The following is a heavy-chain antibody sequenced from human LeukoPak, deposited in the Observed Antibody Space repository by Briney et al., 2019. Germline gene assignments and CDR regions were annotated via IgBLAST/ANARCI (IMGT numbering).Heavy chain of an antibody. V-gene: IGHV4-38-2*02. CDR3: ARDTSPGITGTY. D-gene: IGHD1-20*01. CDR1: GYSITNGYY. CDR2: IYHDGRI. J-gene: IGHJ4*02. Sequence: PSETLSLTCTVSGYSITNGYYWGWIRQPPGKGLEWIGSIYHDGRIDYNPFLKSRVTISRDTSNDQFSLKLCSVTAADTAMYYCARDTSPGITGTYWGQGTLVTVSS.